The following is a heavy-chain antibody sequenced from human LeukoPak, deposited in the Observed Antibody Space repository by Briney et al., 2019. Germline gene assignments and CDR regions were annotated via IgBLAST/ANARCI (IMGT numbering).Heavy chain of an antibody. D-gene: IGHD6-13*01. CDR1: GHTYTGYY. Sequence: ASVKVSCKASGHTYTGYYMLWVRQAPGQGLEWMGWINPNSGGTNYAQKFQGWVTMTRDTSISTVYMELSRLRSDDTAVYYCALIAAAGYDAFDIWGQGTMVTVSS. CDR3: ALIAAAGYDAFDI. J-gene: IGHJ3*02. V-gene: IGHV1-2*04. CDR2: INPNSGGT.